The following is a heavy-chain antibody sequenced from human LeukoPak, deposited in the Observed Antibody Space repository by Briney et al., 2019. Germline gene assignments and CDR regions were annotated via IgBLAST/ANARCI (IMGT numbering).Heavy chain of an antibody. CDR1: GFTFSDSY. CDR2: ISGSGGST. Sequence: GGSLRLSCAASGFTFSDSYMTWIRQAPGKGLEWASAISGSGGSTYYADSVKGRFTISRDNSKNTLYLQMNSLRAEDTAVYYCAKVGDLWNYDILTGYLGDYYYYYYMDVWGKGTTVTISS. V-gene: IGHV3-23*01. J-gene: IGHJ6*03. CDR3: AKVGDLWNYDILTGYLGDYYYYYYMDV. D-gene: IGHD3-9*01.